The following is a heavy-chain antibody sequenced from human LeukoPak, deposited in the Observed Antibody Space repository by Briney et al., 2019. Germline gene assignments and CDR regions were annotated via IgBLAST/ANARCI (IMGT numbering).Heavy chain of an antibody. J-gene: IGHJ5*02. CDR1: GYTFTSYG. CDR2: ISAYNGNT. Sequence: ASVKVSCKASGYTFTSYGISWVRPAPGQGLEWMGWISAYNGNTNYAQKLQGRVTMTTDTSTSTAYMELSSLTSEDTAVYYCARDNSVGGIAWWFDPWGQGTLVTVSS. V-gene: IGHV1-18*01. CDR3: ARDNSVGGIAWWFDP. D-gene: IGHD1-26*01.